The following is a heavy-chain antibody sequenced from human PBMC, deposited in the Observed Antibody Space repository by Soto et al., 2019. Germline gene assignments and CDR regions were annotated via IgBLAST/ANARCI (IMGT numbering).Heavy chain of an antibody. CDR1: GFTFSSYG. D-gene: IGHD2-2*01. V-gene: IGHV3-30*18. J-gene: IGHJ6*02. Sequence: PGGSLRLSCAASGFTFSSYGMHWVRQAPGKGLEWVAVISYDGSNKYYADSVKGRFTISRDNSKNTLYLQMNSLRAEDTAVYYCAKEGWDIVVVPAAIDYYYGIDVWGQGTTVTVSS. CDR3: AKEGWDIVVVPAAIDYYYGIDV. CDR2: ISYDGSNK.